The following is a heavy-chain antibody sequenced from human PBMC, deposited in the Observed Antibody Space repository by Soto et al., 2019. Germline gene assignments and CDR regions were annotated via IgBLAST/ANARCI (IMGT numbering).Heavy chain of an antibody. CDR2: IWYDGSNK. CDR1: GFTFSSYG. V-gene: IGHV3-33*01. CDR3: ARDKGLRYFDWLHPRGHYYYGMDV. D-gene: IGHD3-9*01. J-gene: IGHJ6*02. Sequence: GGSLRLSCAASGFTFSSYGMHWVRQAPGKGLEWEAVIWYDGSNKYYADSVKGRFTISRDNSKNTLYLQMNSLRAEDTAVYYCARDKGLRYFDWLHPRGHYYYGMDVWGQGTTVPVSS.